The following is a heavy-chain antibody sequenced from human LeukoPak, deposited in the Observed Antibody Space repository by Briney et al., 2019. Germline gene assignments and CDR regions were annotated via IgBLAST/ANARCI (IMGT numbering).Heavy chain of an antibody. V-gene: IGHV4-39*02. J-gene: IGHJ4*02. Sequence: SETLSLTCTVSGGSISSSSYYWGWIRQPPGKGLEWIGSIYYSGSTYYNPSLKSRVTISVDTSKNQFSLKLSSVTAADTAVYYCAIEENDYYDSSGYKFWGQGTLVTVSS. CDR1: GGSISSSSYY. CDR3: AIEENDYYDSSGYKF. CDR2: IYYSGST. D-gene: IGHD3-22*01.